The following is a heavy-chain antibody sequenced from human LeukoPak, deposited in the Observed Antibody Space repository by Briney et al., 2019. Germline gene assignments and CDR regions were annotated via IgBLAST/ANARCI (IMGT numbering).Heavy chain of an antibody. CDR1: GFTFGDYA. CDR3: AKMMGVAVAGYFDY. CDR2: ISWNSGSI. V-gene: IGHV3-9*01. Sequence: GGSLRLSCAASGFTFGDYAMHWVRQTPGKGLEWVSGISWNSGSIGYADSVKGRFTISRDNAKNSLYLQMNSLRAEDTALYYCAKMMGVAVAGYFDYWGQGTLVTVSS. J-gene: IGHJ4*02. D-gene: IGHD6-19*01.